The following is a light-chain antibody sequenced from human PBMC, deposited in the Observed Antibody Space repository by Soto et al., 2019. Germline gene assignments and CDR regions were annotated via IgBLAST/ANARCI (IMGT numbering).Light chain of an antibody. CDR1: GSDIGNYNY. CDR3: SSYGGRNNIV. V-gene: IGLV2-8*01. Sequence: QSVLTQPPSASGSPRQSVTISCTGTGSDIGNYNYVSWYQHHPGKAPKLIIYEVTERPSGVPDRFSGSKSGNTASLTVSGLQAKDEADYYCSSYGGRNNIVFGTGTKVTVL. J-gene: IGLJ1*01. CDR2: EVT.